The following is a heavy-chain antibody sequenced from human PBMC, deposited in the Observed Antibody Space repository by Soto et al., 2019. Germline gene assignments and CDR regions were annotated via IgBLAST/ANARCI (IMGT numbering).Heavy chain of an antibody. CDR2: ISSSSSYI. V-gene: IGHV3-21*01. Sequence: EVQLVESGGGLVKPGGSLRLSCAASGFTFSSYSMNWVRQAPGKGLEWVSSISSSSSYIYYADSVKGRFTISRDNAKNSLYLQMNSLRAEDTAVYYCARIGYYGSGSYLYYYYYMDVWGKGTTVTVSS. CDR1: GFTFSSYS. J-gene: IGHJ6*03. D-gene: IGHD3-10*01. CDR3: ARIGYYGSGSYLYYYYYMDV.